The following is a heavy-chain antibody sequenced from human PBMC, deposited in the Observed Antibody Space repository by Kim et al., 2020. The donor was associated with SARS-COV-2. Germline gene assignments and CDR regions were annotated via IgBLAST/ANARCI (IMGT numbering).Heavy chain of an antibody. Sequence: SETLSLTCAISSDSMSSYYWSWIRHLPGRGLEWIGYIYYSGNTDSYPSPKSRVSISCDTSKGHFTLAVTSLTAADTAVFYCARSEGRGSWRQFDHWGQGTLVTVSS. CDR2: IYYSGNT. CDR3: ARSEGRGSWRQFDH. CDR1: SDSMSSYY. J-gene: IGHJ4*02. V-gene: IGHV4-59*01. D-gene: IGHD3-10*01.